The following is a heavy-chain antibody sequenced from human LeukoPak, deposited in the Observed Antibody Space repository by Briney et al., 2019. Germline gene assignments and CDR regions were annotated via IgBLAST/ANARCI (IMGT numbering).Heavy chain of an antibody. V-gene: IGHV4-39*01. CDR3: ARTDGTIGGYFDY. J-gene: IGHJ4*02. CDR2: IYYSGST. CDR1: GGSISSSSYY. D-gene: IGHD1-7*01. Sequence: SETLSLTCTVSGGSISSSSYYWGWNRQPPGKGLEWIGSIYYSGSTYYNPSLKSRVTISVDTSKNQFSLKLSSVTAADTAVYYCARTDGTIGGYFDYWGQGTLVTVSS.